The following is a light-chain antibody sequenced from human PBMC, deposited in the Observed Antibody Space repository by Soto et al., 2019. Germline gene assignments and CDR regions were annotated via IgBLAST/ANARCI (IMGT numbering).Light chain of an antibody. Sequence: QSALTQPASVSGSPGQSITISCTGTSSDIGGHNFVSWFQQHPGTAPKLIIYDVSNRPSGVSNRFSGSKSGNTASLIISGPQAEDEADFYFRSYTSAIPRIFGGGTKVTV. CDR3: RSYTSAIPRI. CDR1: SSDIGGHNF. CDR2: DVS. J-gene: IGLJ2*01. V-gene: IGLV2-14*01.